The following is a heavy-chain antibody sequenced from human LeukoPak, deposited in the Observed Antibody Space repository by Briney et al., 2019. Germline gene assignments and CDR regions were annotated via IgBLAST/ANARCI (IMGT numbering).Heavy chain of an antibody. CDR2: IYPGDSDT. Sequence: GESLKISCEASGYSFTSYWIGWVRQMPGKGLEWMGIIYPGDSDTRYSPSFQGQVTISADKSISTAYLQWSSLKASDTAMYYCARHRGYSSSWYPTTGEYMDVWGKGTTVTVSS. V-gene: IGHV5-51*01. J-gene: IGHJ6*03. D-gene: IGHD6-13*01. CDR1: GYSFTSYW. CDR3: ARHRGYSSSWYPTTGEYMDV.